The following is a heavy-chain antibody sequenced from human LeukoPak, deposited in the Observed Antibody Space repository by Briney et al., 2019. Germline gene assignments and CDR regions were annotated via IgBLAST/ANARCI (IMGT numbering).Heavy chain of an antibody. CDR2: ISSSSSYI. CDR1: GFTFSSYS. J-gene: IGHJ5*02. D-gene: IGHD2/OR15-2a*01. CDR3: AKDSVLGRPNWFDP. Sequence: GGSLRLSCAASGFTFSSYSMTWVRQAPGKGLEWVSSISSSSSYIYYADSVKGRFTISRDNSKNTLYLQMNSLRAEDTAVYYCAKDSVLGRPNWFDPWGQGTLVTVSS. V-gene: IGHV3-21*04.